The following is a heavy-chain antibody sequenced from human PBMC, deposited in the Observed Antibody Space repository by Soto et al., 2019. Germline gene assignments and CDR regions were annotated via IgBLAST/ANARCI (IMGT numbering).Heavy chain of an antibody. D-gene: IGHD3-9*01. CDR2: IYYSGST. CDR3: ARVSRYFAAKKYYYYYYMDV. V-gene: IGHV4-39*01. CDR1: GGSISSSSYY. Sequence: SETLSVTCTVSGGSISSSSYYWGWIRQPPGKGLEWIGSIYYSGSTYYNPSLKSRVTISVDTSKNQFSLKLSSVTAADTAVYYCARVSRYFAAKKYYYYYYMDVWGKGTTVTVSS. J-gene: IGHJ6*03.